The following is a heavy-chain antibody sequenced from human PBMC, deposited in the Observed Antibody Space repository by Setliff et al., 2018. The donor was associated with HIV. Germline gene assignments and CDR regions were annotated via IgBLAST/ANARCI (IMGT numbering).Heavy chain of an antibody. V-gene: IGHV4-4*07. CDR3: ARIFGDQGYYYGMDV. CDR2: IYTSGST. D-gene: IGHD3-3*01. CDR1: DSGTYY. Sequence: SETLSLTCTVSDSGTYYWSWIRQPAGKGLEWIGRIYTSGSTKHNPSLKSRVTISVDTSKNQFSLKLSSVIAADTAVYYCARIFGDQGYYYGMDVWGQGTTVTVSS. J-gene: IGHJ6*02.